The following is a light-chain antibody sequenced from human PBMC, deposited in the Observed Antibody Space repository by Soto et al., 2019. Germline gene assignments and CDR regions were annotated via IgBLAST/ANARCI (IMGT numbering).Light chain of an antibody. CDR2: DAS. Sequence: DIQMTQSPSTLSASVGDRVTITCRASQSINSWLAWYQQKPGKAPKVLIYDASSLESGVPSRFSGSGSGTELTLTISSLQPDDFATYYCQEYNSYSRTFGQGTKVEIK. CDR1: QSINSW. CDR3: QEYNSYSRT. J-gene: IGKJ1*01. V-gene: IGKV1-5*01.